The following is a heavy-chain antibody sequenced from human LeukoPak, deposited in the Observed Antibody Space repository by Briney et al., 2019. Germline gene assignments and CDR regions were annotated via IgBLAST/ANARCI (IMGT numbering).Heavy chain of an antibody. CDR2: IWDTGSNK. J-gene: IGHJ4*02. Sequence: GGSLRLSCAASGVSVSNNGMHWVRQAPGKGLEWVAFIWDTGSNKNYADSVKGRFTISRDDFKNILFLQMNSLRAEDTAVYYCAIDFWNTNYWDYWGQGTLVSVSS. D-gene: IGHD3-3*01. CDR3: AIDFWNTNYWDY. V-gene: IGHV3-30*02. CDR1: GVSVSNNG.